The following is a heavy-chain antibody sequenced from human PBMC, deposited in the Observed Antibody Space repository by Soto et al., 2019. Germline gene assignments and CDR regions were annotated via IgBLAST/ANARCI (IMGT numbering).Heavy chain of an antibody. CDR2: IVPMIGKV. CDR3: ALRTGNWNPLAD. J-gene: IGHJ4*02. CDR1: GGNTSSYT. V-gene: IGHV1-69*02. Sequence: QVQLVQSGAEVEKPGSSVKVSCKVSGGNTSSYTIGWVRQAPGQGLQWMGNIVPMIGKVDYAQTFQDRVTLTADKSTRTAYMELSRLRSEDTAVYFCALRTGNWNPLADWGQGTLVTVSS. D-gene: IGHD1-1*01.